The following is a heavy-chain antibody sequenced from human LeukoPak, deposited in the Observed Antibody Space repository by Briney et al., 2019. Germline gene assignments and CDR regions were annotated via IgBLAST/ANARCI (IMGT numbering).Heavy chain of an antibody. CDR3: AREGSGWAKSGFDY. CDR1: GFTVSSNY. D-gene: IGHD6-19*01. Sequence: GGSLRLSCAASGFTVSSNYTSWVRQAPGKGLEWVSVIYSGGSTYYADSVKGRFTISRDNSKNTLYLQMNSLRAEDTAVYYCAREGSGWAKSGFDYWGQGTLVTVSS. J-gene: IGHJ4*02. V-gene: IGHV3-53*01. CDR2: IYSGGST.